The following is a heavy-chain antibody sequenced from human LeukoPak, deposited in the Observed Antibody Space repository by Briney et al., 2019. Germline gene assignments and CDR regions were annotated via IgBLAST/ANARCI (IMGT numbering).Heavy chain of an antibody. J-gene: IGHJ4*02. D-gene: IGHD3-22*01. CDR3: ARRRHYYDSSGYVY. CDR2: IYTSGST. V-gene: IGHV4-4*07. Sequence: SETLSLTCTVSGGSISSYYWSWIRQPAGKGLEWIGRIYTSGSTNYNPSLKSRVTMSVDTSKNQFSLKLSSVTAADTAVYYCARRRHYYDSSGYVYWGQGTLVTVSS. CDR1: GGSISSYY.